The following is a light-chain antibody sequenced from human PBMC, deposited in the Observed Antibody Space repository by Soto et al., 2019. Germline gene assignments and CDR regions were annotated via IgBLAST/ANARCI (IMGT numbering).Light chain of an antibody. Sequence: DIQMTKSPSTLSASVGDRVTITCRASQSISSWLAWYQQKPGKAPKLLIYDASSLESGVPSRFSGSGSGTEFTRTISSLQPDDFATYYCQQYNSYWTFGQGTKVEIK. CDR2: DAS. J-gene: IGKJ1*01. CDR1: QSISSW. V-gene: IGKV1-5*01. CDR3: QQYNSYWT.